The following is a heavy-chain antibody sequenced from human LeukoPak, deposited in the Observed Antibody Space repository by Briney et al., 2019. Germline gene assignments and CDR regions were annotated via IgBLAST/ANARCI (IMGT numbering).Heavy chain of an antibody. CDR2: IYHSGST. V-gene: IGHV4-38-2*02. J-gene: IGHJ4*02. Sequence: SETLSLTCTVSGYSISSGYYWGWIRQPPGKGLEWIGSIYHSGSTYYNPSLKSRVTISVDTSKNQFSLKLSSVTAADTAVYYCATSKRWLQLEGVFDYWGQGTLVTVSS. CDR3: ATSKRWLQLEGVFDY. D-gene: IGHD5-24*01. CDR1: GYSISSGYY.